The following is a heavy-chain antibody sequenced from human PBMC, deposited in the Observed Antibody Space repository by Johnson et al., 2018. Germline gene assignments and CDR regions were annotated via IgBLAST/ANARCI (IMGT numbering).Heavy chain of an antibody. V-gene: IGHV3-7*01. D-gene: IGHD1-26*01. CDR1: GFTFSSYW. CDR2: IKQDGSEK. CDR3: ANSDLVGATPDAFDI. J-gene: IGHJ3*02. Sequence: LEQSWGGLVHPGGSLRLSSAASGFTFSSYWMSWVRQAPGQGLEWVANIKQDGSEKYYVAPVKGRFAISGDNAKNSLYLQMNSLRAEDTAVYYCANSDLVGATPDAFDIWGQGTMVTVSS.